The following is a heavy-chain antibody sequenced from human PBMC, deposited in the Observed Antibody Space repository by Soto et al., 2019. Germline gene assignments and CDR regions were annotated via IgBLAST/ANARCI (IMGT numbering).Heavy chain of an antibody. CDR3: AKDHGLGY. CDR1: GFTFDDYA. CDR2: ISWNSGSI. J-gene: IGHJ4*02. D-gene: IGHD6-19*01. V-gene: IGHV3-9*01. Sequence: EVQLVESGGGLVQPGRSLRLSCAASGFTFDDYAMHWVRQAPGKGLEWVSGISWNSGSIGYADSVKGRFTISRDNAKNSLYLQMNSLRAEDTALYYCAKDHGLGYWGQGTLVTVSS.